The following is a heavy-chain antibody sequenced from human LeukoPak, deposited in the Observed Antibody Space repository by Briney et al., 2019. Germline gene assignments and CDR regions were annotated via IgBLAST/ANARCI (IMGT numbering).Heavy chain of an antibody. CDR1: GYTFTGYY. V-gene: IGHV1-2*06. Sequence: GASVKVSCKASGYTFTGYYMHWVRQAPGQGLEWMGRINPNSGGTNYAQKFQGRVTMTRDTSISTAYMELSRLRSDDTAVYYCTSTIYLWDFWSFDYWGQGTLVTVSS. CDR2: INPNSGGT. J-gene: IGHJ4*02. D-gene: IGHD3-3*01. CDR3: TSTIYLWDFWSFDY.